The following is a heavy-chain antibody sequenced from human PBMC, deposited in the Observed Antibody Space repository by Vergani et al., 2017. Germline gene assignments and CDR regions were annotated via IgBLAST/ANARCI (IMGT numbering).Heavy chain of an antibody. CDR3: ARDXFGSGSYMAWFDP. CDR1: GGTFSSYA. CDR2: IIPSLATT. J-gene: IGHJ5*02. V-gene: IGHV1-69*11. D-gene: IGHD1-26*01. Sequence: QVQLVQSGAEVKKPGSSVKVSCKASGGTFSSYALNWVRQAPGQGLEWMGSIIPSLATTIYAQKFQGRVTITADESTSTAYMELTNLRSTDTATFYCARDXFGSGSYMAWFDPWGQGSPVIVSS.